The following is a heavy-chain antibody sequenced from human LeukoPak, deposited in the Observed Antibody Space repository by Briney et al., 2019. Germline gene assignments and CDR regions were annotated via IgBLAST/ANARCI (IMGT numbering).Heavy chain of an antibody. Sequence: SETLSLTCSVSGGSISGRYWSWIRQPPGKGLEWIGDIYGSGSTNSNASLKSRVTISLDTSRNRISLNLTSVTATDTAVYYCARQTSLPGFAGGLGFNYWGPGTLVTVSS. CDR2: IYGSGST. CDR3: ARQTSLPGFAGGLGFNY. V-gene: IGHV4-59*11. CDR1: GGSISGRY. J-gene: IGHJ4*02. D-gene: IGHD4-23*01.